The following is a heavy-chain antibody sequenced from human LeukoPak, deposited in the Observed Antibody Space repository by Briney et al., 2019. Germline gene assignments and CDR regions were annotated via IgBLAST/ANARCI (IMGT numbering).Heavy chain of an antibody. CDR2: IYSGGSA. CDR3: ARVDITIFGVVAGNDY. J-gene: IGHJ4*02. CDR1: GFTVSHSY. Sequence: GGSLRLSCAVSGFTVSHSYMSWVRQAPGKGLEWVSVIYSGGSAYYADSVKGRFTISRDNAKNSLYLQMNSLRAEDTAVYYCARVDITIFGVVAGNDYWGQGTLVTVSS. V-gene: IGHV3-66*01. D-gene: IGHD3-3*01.